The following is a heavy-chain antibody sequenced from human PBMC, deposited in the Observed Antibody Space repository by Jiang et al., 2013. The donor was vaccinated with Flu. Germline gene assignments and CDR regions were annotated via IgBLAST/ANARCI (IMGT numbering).Heavy chain of an antibody. J-gene: IGHJ4*02. CDR3: AHGLDSSGNWNSGTFDY. D-gene: IGHD1-7*01. CDR2: AYWDNDN. CDR1: GFSLTTRPVG. V-gene: IGHV2-5*02. Sequence: KPTQTLTLTCTFSGFSLTTRPVGVAWIRQAPGKALEFLALAYWDNDNRYNPSLKTRLTVTKDTSNNRVVLTMTNMDPLDTATYFCAHGLDSSGNWNSGTFDYWGQGLLVTVPS.